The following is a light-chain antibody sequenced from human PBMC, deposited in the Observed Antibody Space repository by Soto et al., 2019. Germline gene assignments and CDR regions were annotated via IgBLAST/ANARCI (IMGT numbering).Light chain of an antibody. CDR2: GAS. CDR3: QQYGTSPMT. CDR1: QSVSNN. V-gene: IGKV3-20*01. J-gene: IGKJ5*01. Sequence: EIVFTQSPYTLSLSPGERATLSCGASQSVSNNLAWYQQRPGQAPRLLISGASNRATGIPDRFSGSGSATDFSLIISSLEPEDFAVYFCQQYGTSPMTFGQGTRLEIK.